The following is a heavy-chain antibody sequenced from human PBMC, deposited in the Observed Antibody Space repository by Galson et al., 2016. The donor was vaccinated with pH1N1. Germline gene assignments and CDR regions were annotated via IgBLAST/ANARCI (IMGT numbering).Heavy chain of an antibody. D-gene: IGHD2-2*02. V-gene: IGHV3-7*01. Sequence: SLRLSCAASGFIFSDYWMSWVRQAPGKGLEWVAKINQDGSRKYYVDSMKGRCTISRDNAENSLPLQMNSLRVEDPALYYCATEGCYTSLYWGRGILVTVSS. CDR1: GFIFSDYW. CDR2: INQDGSRK. J-gene: IGHJ4*02. CDR3: ATEGCYTSLY.